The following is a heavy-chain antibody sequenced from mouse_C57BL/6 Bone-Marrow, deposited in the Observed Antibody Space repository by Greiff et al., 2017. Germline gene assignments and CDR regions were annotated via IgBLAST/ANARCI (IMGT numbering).Heavy chain of an antibody. J-gene: IGHJ1*03. CDR3: ARRGVVATPYWYFDV. V-gene: IGHV5-6*01. CDR2: ISSGGSYT. Sequence: EVQGVESGGDLVKPGGSLKLSCAASGFTFSSYGMSWVRQTPDKRLEWVATISSGGSYTYYPDSVKGRFTISRDNAKNTLYLQMSSLKSEDTDMYYCARRGVVATPYWYFDVWGTGTTVTVSS. D-gene: IGHD1-1*01. CDR1: GFTFSSYG.